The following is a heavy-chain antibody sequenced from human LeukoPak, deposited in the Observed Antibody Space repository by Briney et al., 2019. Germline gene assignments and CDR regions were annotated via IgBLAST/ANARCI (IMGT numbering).Heavy chain of an antibody. J-gene: IGHJ4*02. V-gene: IGHV4-61*02. CDR2: IYTSGST. CDR3: AREGPLTAVAGTSYFDY. D-gene: IGHD6-19*01. Sequence: SETLSLTCTVSGGSISSGSYYWSWIRQPAGKGLEWIGRIYTSGSTNYSPSLKSRVTISVDTSKNQFSLKLSSVTAADTAVYYCAREGPLTAVAGTSYFDYWGQGTLVTVSS. CDR1: GGSISSGSYY.